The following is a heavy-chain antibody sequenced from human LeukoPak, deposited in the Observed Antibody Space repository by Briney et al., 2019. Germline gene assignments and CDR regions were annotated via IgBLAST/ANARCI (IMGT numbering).Heavy chain of an antibody. J-gene: IGHJ6*03. D-gene: IGHD2-15*01. CDR3: ARDGREYCSGGSCYEGYGYYYYMDV. CDR2: IIPIFGTA. CDR1: GGTFSNYT. Sequence: ASVKVSCKASGGTFSNYTISWVRQAPGQGLEWMGGIIPIFGTANYAQKFQGRVTITADKSTSTAYMELSSLRSEDTAVYYCARDGREYCSGGSCYEGYGYYYYMDVWGKGTTVTVSS. V-gene: IGHV1-69*06.